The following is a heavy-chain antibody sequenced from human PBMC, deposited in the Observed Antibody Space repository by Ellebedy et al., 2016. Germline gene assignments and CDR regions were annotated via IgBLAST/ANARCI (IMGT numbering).Heavy chain of an antibody. CDR1: GLNFNTFF. V-gene: IGHV3-48*02. Sequence: GGSLRLXCTASGLNFNTFFMSWVRQAPGKGLEWVSTISAGSDTTRLADSVKGRFTISRDNAKNSLYLQMNSLRDEDTAVYYCARFLWTVVVAYFDLWGRGTLVTVSS. CDR3: ARFLWTVVVAYFDL. D-gene: IGHD2-2*01. J-gene: IGHJ2*01. CDR2: ISAGSDTT.